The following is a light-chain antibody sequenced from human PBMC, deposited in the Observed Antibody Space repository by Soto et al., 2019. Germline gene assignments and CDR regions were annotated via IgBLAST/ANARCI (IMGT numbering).Light chain of an antibody. Sequence: DIQMTQSPSSLSASPGDRVTITCRAGQTISTHLSWYHQRPGKTPNLLIYGGYFLQSGVPSRFSGSGSGTEFTLTISSLQPEDFETYFCQQSYNTPYTFGQGTKLEI. CDR1: QTISTH. V-gene: IGKV1-39*01. CDR2: GGY. J-gene: IGKJ2*01. CDR3: QQSYNTPYT.